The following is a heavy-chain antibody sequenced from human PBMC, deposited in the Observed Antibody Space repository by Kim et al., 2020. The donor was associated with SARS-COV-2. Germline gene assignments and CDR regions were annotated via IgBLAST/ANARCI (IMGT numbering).Heavy chain of an antibody. CDR1: GYTFTSYA. J-gene: IGHJ4*02. V-gene: IGHV7-4-1*02. D-gene: IGHD3-22*01. CDR3: ARGRPETYYYDSSGYYYFSL. CDR2: INTNTGNP. Sequence: ASVKVSCKASGYTFTSYAMNWVRQAPGQGLEWMGWINTNTGNPTYAQGFTGRFVFSLDTSVSTAYLQISSLKAEDTAVYYCARGRPETYYYDSSGYYYFSLWGQGTLVTVSS.